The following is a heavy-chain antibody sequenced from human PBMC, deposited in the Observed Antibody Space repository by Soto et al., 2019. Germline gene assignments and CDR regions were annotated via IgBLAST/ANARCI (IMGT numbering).Heavy chain of an antibody. CDR1: GGSISSGGYY. CDR3: ARESITIFGVANYYYYGMYV. V-gene: IGHV4-31*03. CDR2: IYYSGST. Sequence: SETLSLTCTVSGGSISSGGYYWSWIRQHPGKGLEWIGYIYYSGSTYYNPSLKSRVTISVDTSKNQFSLKLSSVTAADTAVYYCARESITIFGVANYYYYGMYVWGQGTTVTVSS. J-gene: IGHJ6*02. D-gene: IGHD3-3*01.